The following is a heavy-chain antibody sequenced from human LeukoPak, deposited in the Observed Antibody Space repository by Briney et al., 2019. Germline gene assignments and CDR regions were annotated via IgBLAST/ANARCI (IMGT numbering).Heavy chain of an antibody. D-gene: IGHD5-18*01. J-gene: IGHJ5*02. V-gene: IGHV3-33*01. CDR3: ARGPGYSYGSFWFDP. CDR1: GFTFSSYG. Sequence: GGSLRLSCAASGFTFSSYGMHWVRQAPGKGLEWVAVIWYDGSNKYYADSVKGRFTISRDNSKNTLYLQMNSLRAEDTAVYYCARGPGYSYGSFWFDPWGQGTLVTVSS. CDR2: IWYDGSNK.